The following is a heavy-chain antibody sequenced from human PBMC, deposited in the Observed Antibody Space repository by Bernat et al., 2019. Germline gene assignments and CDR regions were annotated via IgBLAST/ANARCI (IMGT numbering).Heavy chain of an antibody. CDR3: ANGVEGYCSSTSCYAYDC. V-gene: IGHV3-23*01. D-gene: IGHD2-2*01. CDR1: VFTFSSYA. CDR2: ITGIGDST. J-gene: IGHJ4*02. Sequence: EVQLLESGGGLVHPGGSLRLSCAASVFTFSSYAMSWVRQAPGKGLEWVSAITGIGDSTFYADSVKGRFTISRDNYKNTLSLQMNSLRAEDTAVYYCANGVEGYCSSTSCYAYDCWGQGTLVTVSS.